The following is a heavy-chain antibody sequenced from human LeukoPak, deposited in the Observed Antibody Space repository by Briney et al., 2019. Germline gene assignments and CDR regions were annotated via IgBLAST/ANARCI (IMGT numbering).Heavy chain of an antibody. CDR3: ASRRLAVATTRAFDC. Sequence: GGSLRLSCAASGFTFSRYWMSWVRQAPGKGLQWVANIKPDGSEKYYVDSVKGRFTISRDNAKNSLYLQMNSLRAEDTAVYYCASRRLAVATTRAFDCWGQGTLVTVSS. V-gene: IGHV3-7*02. D-gene: IGHD5-12*01. CDR2: IKPDGSEK. J-gene: IGHJ4*02. CDR1: GFTFSRYW.